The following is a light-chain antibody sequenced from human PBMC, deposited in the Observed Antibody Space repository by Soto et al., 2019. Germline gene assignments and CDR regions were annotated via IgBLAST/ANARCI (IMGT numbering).Light chain of an antibody. CDR2: DVS. Sequence: QSALTQPASVSGSPGQSITISCTGTSSDVGGYNYVSWYQQHPGKAPKLMIYDVSNRPSGVSNRFSGSKSGNTASLTISGLQAEDEADYDGSSYTSSSTLLYVFGTGTKLTVL. CDR1: SSDVGGYNY. V-gene: IGLV2-14*01. J-gene: IGLJ1*01. CDR3: SSYTSSSTLLYV.